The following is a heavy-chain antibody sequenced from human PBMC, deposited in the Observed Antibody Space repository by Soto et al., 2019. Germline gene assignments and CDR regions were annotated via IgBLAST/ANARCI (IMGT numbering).Heavy chain of an antibody. D-gene: IGHD1-7*01. Sequence: QVQLQESGPGLVKPSGTLSLPCAVSAGSFTSNNWWTWVRHPPGQGLEWIGEIYRTGSTNYNPSLKSRVTISLDKSENQFSLKVTSLTAADTAVYYWARRDTGTSVDYWGQGTLVTVSS. V-gene: IGHV4-4*02. CDR2: IYRTGST. CDR3: ARRDTGTSVDY. CDR1: AGSFTSNNW. J-gene: IGHJ4*02.